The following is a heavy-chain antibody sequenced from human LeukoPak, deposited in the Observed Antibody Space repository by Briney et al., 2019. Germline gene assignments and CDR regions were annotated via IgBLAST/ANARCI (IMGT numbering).Heavy chain of an antibody. D-gene: IGHD1-7*01. V-gene: IGHV4-61*01. J-gene: IGHJ4*02. CDR3: ARGHNTIWNSQSH. Sequence: PSETLSLTCIVSGGSVSSGSFYWNWIRQPPGEGLEWIGYIYNNGNTNYNPSLKTRVTISADSSKNQFSLTVRSVTAADTAFYYCARGHNTIWNSQSHWGQGSLVTVSS. CDR2: IYNNGNT. CDR1: GGSVSSGSFY.